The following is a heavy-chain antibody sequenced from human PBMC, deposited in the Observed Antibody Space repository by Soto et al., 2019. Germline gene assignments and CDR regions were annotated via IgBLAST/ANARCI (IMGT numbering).Heavy chain of an antibody. D-gene: IGHD2-2*01. CDR2: IQHDGSEK. J-gene: IGHJ6*03. Sequence: EDQLVESGGGLVQPGGSLRLSCAASGFHLSSYWMSWVRQAPGKGLEWVANIQHDGSEKYYVESVKGRFTTARDNAQSSVDLQMNSLRVEDRAVYYGARDEGLVNCMYVWGKGTTVSVS. CDR1: GFHLSSYW. V-gene: IGHV3-7*01. CDR3: ARDEGLVNCMYV.